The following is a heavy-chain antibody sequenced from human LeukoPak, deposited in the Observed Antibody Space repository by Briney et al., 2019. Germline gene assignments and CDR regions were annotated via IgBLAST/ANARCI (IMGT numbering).Heavy chain of an antibody. CDR2: IKSKTDGGTT. CDR1: GFTFSNAW. J-gene: IGHJ4*02. D-gene: IGHD6-13*01. V-gene: IGHV3-15*01. Sequence: PGGSRRLSCAASGFTFSNAWMSWVRQAPGKGLEWVGRIKSKTDGGTTDYAAPVKGRFTISRDDSKNTLYLQMNSLKTEDTAVYYCTTDGPIAAAGDFDYWGQGTLVTVSS. CDR3: TTDGPIAAAGDFDY.